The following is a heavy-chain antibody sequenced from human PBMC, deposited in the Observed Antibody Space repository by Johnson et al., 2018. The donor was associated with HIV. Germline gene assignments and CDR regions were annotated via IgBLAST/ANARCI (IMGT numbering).Heavy chain of an antibody. D-gene: IGHD3-22*01. Sequence: QVQLLESGGGVVQPGRSLRLSCAASGFTFNKYAIHWVRQAPGKGLEWVAFIRYDGSNKYYADSVKGRFSISIDNSKNTLYLQMTSLRTEDTAVYYCAKVRVAAMIVVVSGRDAFDIWGQGTMVTVSS. J-gene: IGHJ3*02. CDR1: GFTFNKYA. CDR2: IRYDGSNK. CDR3: AKVRVAAMIVVVSGRDAFDI. V-gene: IGHV3-30*02.